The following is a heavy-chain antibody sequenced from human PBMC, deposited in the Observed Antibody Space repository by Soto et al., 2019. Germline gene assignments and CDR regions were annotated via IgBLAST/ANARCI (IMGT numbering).Heavy chain of an antibody. Sequence: QVQLVESGGGVVQPGRSLRLSCAASGFTFSSYGMHWVRQAPGKGLEWVAVISYDGSNKYYADSVKGRFTISRDNSKNTRYLQINILGAADRAVYYCAKDGVHGDLTSGFDYWGQGTLVTVST. D-gene: IGHD4-17*01. CDR2: ISYDGSNK. CDR3: AKDGVHGDLTSGFDY. V-gene: IGHV3-30*18. CDR1: GFTFSSYG. J-gene: IGHJ4*02.